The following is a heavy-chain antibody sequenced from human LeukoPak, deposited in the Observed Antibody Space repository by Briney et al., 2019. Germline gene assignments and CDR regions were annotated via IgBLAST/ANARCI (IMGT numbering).Heavy chain of an antibody. CDR1: GFTFSSSS. J-gene: IGHJ4*02. CDR2: ISGSGGST. Sequence: PGGSMRLSCAASGFTFSSSSMSWVRQAPGKGLEWDSGISGSGGSTDYADSVKGRFTISRDNSKNTLYLQINSLRAEDTAVYYCAKGSGWYVWGQGTLVTVSS. V-gene: IGHV3-23*01. CDR3: AKGSGWYV. D-gene: IGHD6-19*01.